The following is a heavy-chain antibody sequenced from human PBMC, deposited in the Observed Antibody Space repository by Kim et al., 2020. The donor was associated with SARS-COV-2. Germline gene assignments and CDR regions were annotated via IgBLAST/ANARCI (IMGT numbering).Heavy chain of an antibody. D-gene: IGHD3-3*01. CDR2: IYPGDSDT. J-gene: IGHJ6*03. V-gene: IGHV5-51*01. CDR3: ARLGRGITIFGVVIQNYYYYMDV. Sequence: GESLKISCKGSGYSFTSYWIGWVRQMPGKGLEWMGIIYPGDSDTRYSPSFQGQVTISADKSISTAYLQWSSLKASDTAMYYCARLGRGITIFGVVIQNYYYYMDVWGKGTTVTVSS. CDR1: GYSFTSYW.